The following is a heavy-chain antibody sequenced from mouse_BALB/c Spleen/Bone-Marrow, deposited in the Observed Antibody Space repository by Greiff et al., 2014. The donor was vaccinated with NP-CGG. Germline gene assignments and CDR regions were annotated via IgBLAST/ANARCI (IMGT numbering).Heavy chain of an antibody. CDR1: RYTFTSYV. CDR3: ARDGDYDWFAY. Sequence: LVESGPELVKPGASVKMSCKASRYTFTSYVMHWVKQKPGQGLEWIGHINPYNDGTKYNEKFKGKATLTSDKSSSTAYMELSSLTSEDSAVYYCARDGDYDWFAYWGQGTLVTVSA. J-gene: IGHJ3*01. D-gene: IGHD2-4*01. V-gene: IGHV1-14*01. CDR2: INPYNDGT.